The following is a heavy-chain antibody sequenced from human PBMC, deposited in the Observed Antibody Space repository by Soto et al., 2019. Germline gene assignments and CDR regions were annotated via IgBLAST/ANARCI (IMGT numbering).Heavy chain of an antibody. Sequence: GGSLRLSCAASGFSFDNYWMHWVRQSPGKGLVWVSRISIDGSSTNYADSVKGRFTISRDNAKKTLYLLMNSLRAEDTAVYYCARDRAPGEMATTFDYWGLGTLVTAPQ. CDR1: GFSFDNYW. CDR3: ARDRAPGEMATTFDY. J-gene: IGHJ4*02. V-gene: IGHV3-74*01. CDR2: ISIDGSST.